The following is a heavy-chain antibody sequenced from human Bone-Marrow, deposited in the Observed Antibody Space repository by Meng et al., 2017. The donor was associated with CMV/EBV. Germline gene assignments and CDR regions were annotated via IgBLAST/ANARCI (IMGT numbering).Heavy chain of an antibody. CDR2: INHSGST. CDR1: GGSFSGYY. V-gene: IGHV4-34*01. D-gene: IGHD1-14*01. CDR3: ARVRFTGAFDI. J-gene: IGHJ3*02. Sequence: SETLSLTCAVYGGSFSGYYWSWIRQPPGKGLEWIGEINHSGSTNYNPSLKSRVTISVDTSKNQFSLKLSSVTAADTAVYYCARVRFTGAFDIWGQGTMVTV.